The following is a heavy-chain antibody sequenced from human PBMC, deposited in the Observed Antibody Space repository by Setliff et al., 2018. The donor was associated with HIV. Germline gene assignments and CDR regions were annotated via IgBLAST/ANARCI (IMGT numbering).Heavy chain of an antibody. CDR2: INAGNGNT. CDR3: ARLSSAAMWGGGAFDI. V-gene: IGHV1-3*01. D-gene: IGHD2-2*01. CDR1: GYSFTSYT. J-gene: IGHJ3*02. Sequence: AASVKVSCKASGYSFTSYTIHWVRQAPGQRLEWMGWINAGNGNTKYSQKFRGRVTFTRDTSASTAYMELSGLGFEDTAVYYCARLSSAAMWGGGAFDIWGQGTLVT.